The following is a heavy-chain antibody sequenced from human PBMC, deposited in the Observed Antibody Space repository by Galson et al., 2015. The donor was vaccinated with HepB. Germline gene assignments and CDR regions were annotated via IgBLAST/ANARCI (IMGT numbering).Heavy chain of an antibody. J-gene: IGHJ3*02. Sequence: SVKVSCKASGYTFTSYYMHWVRQAPGQGLEWMGIINPSGGSTSYAQKFQGRVTMTRDTSTSTVYMELSSLRSEDTAVYYCARFRSPDSGYDCDAFDIWGQGTMVTVSS. CDR1: GYTFTSYY. D-gene: IGHD5-12*01. V-gene: IGHV1-46*03. CDR3: ARFRSPDSGYDCDAFDI. CDR2: INPSGGST.